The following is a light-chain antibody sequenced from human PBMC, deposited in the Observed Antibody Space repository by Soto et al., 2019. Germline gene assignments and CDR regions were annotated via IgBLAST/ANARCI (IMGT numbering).Light chain of an antibody. V-gene: IGLV2-23*01. CDR2: EGS. Sequence: QSALTQPASVSGSPGQSITISCTGTSSAVGNYNLVSWYQQHPGKAPKLMIYEGSKWPSGVSNRFSGSKSGNTASLTISGLQAEDEADYYCCSYAGSRTLVFGGGTKLTVL. J-gene: IGLJ2*01. CDR1: SSAVGNYNL. CDR3: CSYAGSRTLV.